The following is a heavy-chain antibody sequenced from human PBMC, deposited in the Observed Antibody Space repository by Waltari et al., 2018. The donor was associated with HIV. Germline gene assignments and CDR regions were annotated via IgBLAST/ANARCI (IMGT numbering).Heavy chain of an antibody. J-gene: IGHJ5*02. CDR2: MYHSGST. D-gene: IGHD2-15*01. CDR1: GGSISSSTYY. Sequence: QLQLQESVPGLVKTSETLSLTCTVSGGSISSSTYYWGWIRQPPGKGLEWIGSMYHSGSTSYNPLLKKRVTISVYTSKSLFSLKLTSLIAADTAVYYCARHLWYGGGWFDPWGQGTLVTVSS. V-gene: IGHV4-39*01. CDR3: ARHLWYGGGWFDP.